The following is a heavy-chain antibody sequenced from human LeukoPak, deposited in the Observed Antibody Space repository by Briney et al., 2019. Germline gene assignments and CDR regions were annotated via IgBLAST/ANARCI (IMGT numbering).Heavy chain of an antibody. CDR1: GYTFTCYD. CDR3: ARGRGYRPFSGYYWYRDV. CDR2: MNPNSGNT. D-gene: IGHD3-10*01. V-gene: IGHV1-8*01. Sequence: GASVKVSCKGSGYTFTCYDINWVRQATAQGLEWVGLMNPNSGNTGYAHKFHGRVTRSRNTSISTGYMELSSVRSEDTAVYYCARGRGYRPFSGYYWYRDVWGKGTTGTVSS. J-gene: IGHJ6*03.